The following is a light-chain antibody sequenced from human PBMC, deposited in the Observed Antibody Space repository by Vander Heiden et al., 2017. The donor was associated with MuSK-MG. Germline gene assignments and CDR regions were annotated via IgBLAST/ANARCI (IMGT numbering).Light chain of an antibody. CDR1: QSISSW. J-gene: IGKJ1*01. CDR3: QQYNSYSWT. V-gene: IGKV1-5*03. Sequence: DIQMTHTPSTLSASVGDRVTITFRASQSISSWLAWYQQKPGKAPKLLIYKASSLESGVPSRFSGRGSGTEFTLTISSLQPDDFATYYCQQYNSYSWTFGQGTKVEIK. CDR2: KAS.